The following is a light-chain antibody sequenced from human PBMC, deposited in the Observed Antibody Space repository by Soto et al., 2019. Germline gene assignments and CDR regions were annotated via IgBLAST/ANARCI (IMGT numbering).Light chain of an antibody. CDR2: EVS. Sequence: DIVLTQTPLSLSATPGQPASISCKSSRSLVHTDAKTYLHWYLQRPGQPPQLLISEVSNRFSGVSDRFRGRGSATDFTLKISRVEAEDVGTYFCMQTIDLPWTFGQGTRVEIK. CDR1: RSLVHTDAKTY. CDR3: MQTIDLPWT. J-gene: IGKJ1*01. V-gene: IGKV2D-29*01.